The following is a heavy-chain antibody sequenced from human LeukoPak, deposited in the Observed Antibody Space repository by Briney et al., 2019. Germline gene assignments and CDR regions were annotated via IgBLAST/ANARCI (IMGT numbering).Heavy chain of an antibody. J-gene: IGHJ4*02. CDR2: IYYSGST. D-gene: IGHD6-19*01. CDR3: ARQYSSGCFDY. V-gene: IGHV4-59*08. Sequence: SETLSLTCTVSGGSISSYYWSWIRQPPGKGLEWIGYIYYSGSTNYNPSLKSRVTISVDTSKNQFSLKLSSVTAADTAVYYCARQYSSGCFDYWGQGTLVTVSS. CDR1: GGSISSYY.